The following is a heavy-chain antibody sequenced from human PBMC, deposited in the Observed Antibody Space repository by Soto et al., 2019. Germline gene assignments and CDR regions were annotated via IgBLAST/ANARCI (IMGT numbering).Heavy chain of an antibody. CDR1: GGTFSSYA. Sequence: SVKVSCKASGGTFSSYAISWVRQAPGQGLEWMGGIIPIFGTANYAQKFQGRVTITADESTSTAYMELSSLRSEDTAVYYCARVGVYGFCCGPEDDYWGQGTLATVSS. V-gene: IGHV1-69*13. CDR2: IIPIFGTA. D-gene: IGHD3-3*01. J-gene: IGHJ4*02. CDR3: ARVGVYGFCCGPEDDY.